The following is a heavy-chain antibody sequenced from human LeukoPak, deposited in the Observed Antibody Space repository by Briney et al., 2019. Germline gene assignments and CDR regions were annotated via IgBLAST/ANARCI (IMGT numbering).Heavy chain of an antibody. CDR1: GFTFRSYW. CDR2: IKQDGSEK. D-gene: IGHD1-26*01. CDR3: ARDKWTPDY. V-gene: IGHV3-7*01. J-gene: IGHJ4*02. Sequence: PGGSLRLSCAAAGFTFRSYWMTWVRQAPGKGLGWVDNIKQDGSEKYYVDSVEGRFTTSRDNAKNSLYLQMSSLRAEDTAVYYCARDKWTPDYWGQGTLVTVSS.